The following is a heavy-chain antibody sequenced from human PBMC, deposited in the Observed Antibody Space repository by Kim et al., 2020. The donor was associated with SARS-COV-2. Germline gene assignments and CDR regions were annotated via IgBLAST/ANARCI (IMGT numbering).Heavy chain of an antibody. CDR2: IYPGDSDT. D-gene: IGHD6-19*01. Sequence: GESLKISCKVSGYSFTSYWIGWVRQMPGKGLEWMGIIYPGDSDTTYSPSFQGQVTISADKSISTAYLQWSSLKASDTAMYYCARSLHGSGWYLFFDYWGQGTLVTVSS. V-gene: IGHV5-51*01. CDR3: ARSLHGSGWYLFFDY. J-gene: IGHJ4*02. CDR1: GYSFTSYW.